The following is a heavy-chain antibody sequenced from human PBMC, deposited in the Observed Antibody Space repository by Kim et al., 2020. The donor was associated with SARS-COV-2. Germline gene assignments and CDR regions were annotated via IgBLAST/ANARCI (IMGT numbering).Heavy chain of an antibody. CDR3: ARAGHCGGDCYPTLNWFDP. CDR1: GFTFSSYS. CDR2: ISSSSSYI. D-gene: IGHD2-21*02. V-gene: IGHV3-21*01. J-gene: IGHJ5*02. Sequence: GGSLRLSCAASGFTFSSYSMNWVRQAPGKGLEWVSFISSSSSYIYYADSVKGRFTISRDNAKNSLYLQMNSLRAEDTAVYYCARAGHCGGDCYPTLNWFDPWGQGTLVTVSS.